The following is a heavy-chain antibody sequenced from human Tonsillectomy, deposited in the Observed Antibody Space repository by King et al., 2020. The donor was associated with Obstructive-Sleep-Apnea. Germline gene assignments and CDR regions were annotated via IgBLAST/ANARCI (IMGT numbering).Heavy chain of an antibody. D-gene: IGHD2-15*01. V-gene: IGHV3-30*04. J-gene: IGHJ4*02. Sequence: VQLVESGGDVVQPGRSLRLSCAASGFTFSSYAMHWVRQAPGKGLEWVAVISYDGRNKYYADSVKGRFIMSRNNSKNSLSLQMSSLRTEDTAVYFCDRDSHPYCTGGSCYAARFDYWGQGILVTVSS. CDR3: DRDSHPYCTGGSCYAARFDY. CDR1: GFTFSSYA. CDR2: ISYDGRNK.